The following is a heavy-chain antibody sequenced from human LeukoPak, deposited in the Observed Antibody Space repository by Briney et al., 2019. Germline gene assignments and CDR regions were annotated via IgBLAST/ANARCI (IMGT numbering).Heavy chain of an antibody. CDR3: ARDRYSSSSWGYYYYGMDV. V-gene: IGHV1-18*01. Sequence: ASVKVSCKASGYIFTNHGISWVRQAPGQGLEWMGWITTSNGNTKYAQKLQGRVTMTTDTSTTTAYMELRSLASDDTAVYYCARDRYSSSSWGYYYYGMDVWGQGTTVTVSS. J-gene: IGHJ6*02. D-gene: IGHD6-6*01. CDR1: GYIFTNHG. CDR2: ITTSNGNT.